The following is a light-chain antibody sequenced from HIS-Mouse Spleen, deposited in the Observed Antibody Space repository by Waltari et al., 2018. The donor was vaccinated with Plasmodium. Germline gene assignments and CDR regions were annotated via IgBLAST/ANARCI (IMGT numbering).Light chain of an antibody. CDR3: QQYYSTLTWT. Sequence: DIVMTQSPDSLAVSLGERATLNCKSSQRVLYSSNNKNYLAWYQQKPGQPPKLLIYWASTRESGVPDRFSGSGSGTDFTLTISSLQAEDVAVYYCQQYYSTLTWTFGQGTKVEIK. CDR1: QRVLYSSNNKNY. J-gene: IGKJ1*01. CDR2: WAS. V-gene: IGKV4-1*01.